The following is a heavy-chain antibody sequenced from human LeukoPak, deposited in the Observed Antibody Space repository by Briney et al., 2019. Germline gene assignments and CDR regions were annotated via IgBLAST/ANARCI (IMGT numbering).Heavy chain of an antibody. V-gene: IGHV1-8*01. Sequence: ASVKVSCKASGYTFTSYDINWVRQATGQGLEWMGWMNPNSGNTGYAQKFQGRVTMTRNTSISTAYTELSSLRSEDTAVYYCASCSSTIWGYYYYGMDVWGQGTTVTVSS. CDR1: GYTFTSYD. CDR3: ASCSSTIWGYYYYGMDV. J-gene: IGHJ6*02. D-gene: IGHD2-2*01. CDR2: MNPNSGNT.